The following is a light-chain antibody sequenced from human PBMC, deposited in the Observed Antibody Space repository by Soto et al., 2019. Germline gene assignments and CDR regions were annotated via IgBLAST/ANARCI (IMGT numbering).Light chain of an antibody. CDR2: AAS. Sequence: DIQLTQSPSVLSASVGDRVTITCRASQGINSYLAWYQQKPGKVPKLLIYAASTLHSGVPSRFSGSGSGTEFTLTISSLQPEDFATYYCQQLNSYPWTFGQGTKVEIK. CDR1: QGINSY. V-gene: IGKV1-9*01. CDR3: QQLNSYPWT. J-gene: IGKJ1*01.